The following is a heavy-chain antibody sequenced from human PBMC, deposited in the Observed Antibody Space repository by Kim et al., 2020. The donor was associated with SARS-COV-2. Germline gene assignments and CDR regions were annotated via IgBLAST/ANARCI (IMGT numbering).Heavy chain of an antibody. D-gene: IGHD5-12*01. V-gene: IGHV4-59*01. Sequence: YKPSLQSRVPISVDTSKNQFSLKLSSVTAADTAVYYCARDRSGYDSWFDPWGQGTLVIVSS. CDR3: ARDRSGYDSWFDP. J-gene: IGHJ5*02.